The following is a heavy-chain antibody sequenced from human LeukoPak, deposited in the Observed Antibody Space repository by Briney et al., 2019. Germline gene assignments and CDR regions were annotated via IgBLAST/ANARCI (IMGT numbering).Heavy chain of an antibody. Sequence: GGSLRLSCAASGFTFSSYGMHWVRQAPGKGLEWVAVIWYDGSNKYYADSVKGRFTISRDNSKNTLYLQMNSLRAEDTAVYYCARDTALRYFDWLFPLEYWGQGTLVTVSS. V-gene: IGHV3-33*01. D-gene: IGHD3-9*01. CDR2: IWYDGSNK. CDR3: ARDTALRYFDWLFPLEY. J-gene: IGHJ4*02. CDR1: GFTFSSYG.